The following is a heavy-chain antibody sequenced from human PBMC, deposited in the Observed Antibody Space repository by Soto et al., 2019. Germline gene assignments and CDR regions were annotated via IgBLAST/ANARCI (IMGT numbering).Heavy chain of an antibody. Sequence: ASETLSLTRTVSGGYISSYYWSCIRQPPGKGLEWIVYIYYSGSTNYNPSLKSRVTISVDTSKNQFSLELSSVTAADTAVYYCATNTRDTAMVEDAFVILAQGTTVTVSS. CDR2: IYYSGST. D-gene: IGHD5-18*01. J-gene: IGHJ3*02. CDR1: GGYISSYY. CDR3: ATNTRDTAMVEDAFVI. V-gene: IGHV4-59*01.